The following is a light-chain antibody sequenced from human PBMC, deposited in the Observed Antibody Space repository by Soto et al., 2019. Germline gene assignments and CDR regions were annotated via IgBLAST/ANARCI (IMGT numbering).Light chain of an antibody. Sequence: ETALTQSPATLSVSSGEGITLSCRASQSVKNYLAWYQHKPGQSPRLLFYDASIRATGVPARFSAGGSGTEFTLVISSLQSEDAAVYYCQEYNAWPPGTFGQGT. CDR2: DAS. J-gene: IGKJ1*01. V-gene: IGKV3D-15*01. CDR3: QEYNAWPPGT. CDR1: QSVKNY.